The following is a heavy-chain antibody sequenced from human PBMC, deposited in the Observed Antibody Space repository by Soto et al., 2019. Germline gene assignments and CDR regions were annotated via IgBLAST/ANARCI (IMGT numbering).Heavy chain of an antibody. CDR1: GFTFSSYG. CDR3: ARGASPPNLYCSSTSCYGYYGMDV. Sequence: GGSLRLSCAASGFTFSSYGMHWARQAPGKGLEWVAVIWYDGSNKYYADSVKGRFTISRDNSKNTLYLQMNSLRAEDTAVYYCARGASPPNLYCSSTSCYGYYGMDVWGQGTTVTVSS. D-gene: IGHD2-2*01. CDR2: IWYDGSNK. V-gene: IGHV3-33*01. J-gene: IGHJ6*02.